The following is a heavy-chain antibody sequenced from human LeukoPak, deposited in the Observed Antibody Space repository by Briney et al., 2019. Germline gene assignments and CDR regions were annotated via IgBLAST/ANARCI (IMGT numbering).Heavy chain of an antibody. J-gene: IGHJ4*02. V-gene: IGHV3-53*01. CDR2: IYIDGTT. D-gene: IGHD2-2*01. Sequence: GGSLRLSCAASGFIVSHNYMTWVRQAPGKGLEWISVIYIDGTTYYADSVKGRFTISRDQANNTLYLQMNTLRDEDTAVYYCATRPRYCSSTSCYPVDYWGQGTLVTVSS. CDR3: ATRPRYCSSTSCYPVDY. CDR1: GFIVSHNY.